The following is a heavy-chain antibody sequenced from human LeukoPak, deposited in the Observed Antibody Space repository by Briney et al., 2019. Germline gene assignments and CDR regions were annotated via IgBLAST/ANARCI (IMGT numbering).Heavy chain of an antibody. Sequence: GGSLRLSCAAFGFTFSSYAMHWVRQAPGKGLEYVSAISSNGGSTYYANSVKGRFTISRDNSKNTLYLQMGSLRAEDMAVYYCARDSTSGAFDIWGQGTMVTVSS. CDR1: GFTFSSYA. D-gene: IGHD2-2*01. V-gene: IGHV3-64*01. CDR2: ISSNGGST. CDR3: ARDSTSGAFDI. J-gene: IGHJ3*02.